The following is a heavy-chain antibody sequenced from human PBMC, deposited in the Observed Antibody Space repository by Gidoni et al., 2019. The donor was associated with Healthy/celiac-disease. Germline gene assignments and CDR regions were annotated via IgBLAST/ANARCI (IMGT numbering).Heavy chain of an antibody. CDR1: GGSIRSGGYY. J-gene: IGHJ6*02. D-gene: IGHD5-12*01. V-gene: IGHV4-31*03. Sequence: QVQLQESGPGLVKPSQTLSLTCTVSGGSIRSGGYYWSWIRQPPGKGLEWIGYIYYSGSTYYNPSLKSRVTISVDTSKNQFSLKLSSVTAADTAVYYCARGEMATIYYYYGMDVWGQETTVTVSS. CDR3: ARGEMATIYYYYGMDV. CDR2: IYYSGST.